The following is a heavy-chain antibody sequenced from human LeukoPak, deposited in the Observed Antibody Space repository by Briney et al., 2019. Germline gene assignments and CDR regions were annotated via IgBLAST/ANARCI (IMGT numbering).Heavy chain of an antibody. CDR3: AKALYGSGSYNLGTFDY. CDR1: GFTFDDYA. D-gene: IGHD3-10*01. J-gene: IGHJ4*02. CDR2: ISWNSGSI. V-gene: IGHV3-9*01. Sequence: PWGSLRLSCAASGFTFDDYARHWVRQAPGKGLEWVAGISWNSGSIGYADSVKGRFTISRDNAKNSLYLPMHSLRAEDTALYYCAKALYGSGSYNLGTFDYWGQGTLVTVSS.